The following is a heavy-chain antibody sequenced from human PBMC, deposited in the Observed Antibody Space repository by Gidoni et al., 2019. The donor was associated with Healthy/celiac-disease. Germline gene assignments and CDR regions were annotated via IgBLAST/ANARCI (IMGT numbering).Heavy chain of an antibody. J-gene: IGHJ4*02. V-gene: IGHV4-34*01. D-gene: IGHD3-10*01. Sequence: QVQLHQWGAGLLKPSETLSLTCALYGGSFSGYYWSWFRQPPGKGLEWIGEINHSGSTNYNPSLKSRVTISVDTSKNQFSLKLSSVTAADTAVYYCARGRSRGPPLGYWGQGTLVTVSS. CDR3: ARGRSRGPPLGY. CDR1: GGSFSGYY. CDR2: INHSGST.